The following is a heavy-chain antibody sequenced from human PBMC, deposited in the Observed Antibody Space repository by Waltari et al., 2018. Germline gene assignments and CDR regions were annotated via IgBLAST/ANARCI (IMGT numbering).Heavy chain of an antibody. V-gene: IGHV1-69*02. CDR3: ARAGPNPTTYYLDY. CDR2: IIPILGIA. J-gene: IGHJ4*02. D-gene: IGHD6-13*01. Sequence: QVQLVQSGAEVKKPGSSVKVSCKASGGTFSSYTISWVRQAPGQGLEWRGRIIPILGIANYAQKFQGRVTITADKSTSTAYMELSSLRSEDTAVYYCARAGPNPTTYYLDYWGQGTLVTVSS. CDR1: GGTFSSYT.